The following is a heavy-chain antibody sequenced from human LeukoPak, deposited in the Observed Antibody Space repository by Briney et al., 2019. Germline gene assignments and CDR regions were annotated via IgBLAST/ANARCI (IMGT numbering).Heavy chain of an antibody. Sequence: PSQTLSLTCNVSGGSISSGNYYWSWIRQPAGKGLEWIVRIYSSGRTNYNPSLKSRVTISVDTSKNQLSLNLSSVTATDTAVYYCARDIHTSDWTKFDYWGQGTLVTVSS. D-gene: IGHD6-19*01. CDR2: IYSSGRT. V-gene: IGHV4-61*02. J-gene: IGHJ4*02. CDR3: ARDIHTSDWTKFDY. CDR1: GGSISSGNYY.